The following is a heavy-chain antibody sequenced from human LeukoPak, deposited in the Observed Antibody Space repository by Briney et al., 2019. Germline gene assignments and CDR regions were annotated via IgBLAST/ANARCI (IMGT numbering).Heavy chain of an antibody. CDR3: ATESWIQGEDY. CDR1: GFTVSSNY. CDR2: VYYSGTP. V-gene: IGHV4-59*05. J-gene: IGHJ4*02. Sequence: PGGSLRLSCAASGFTVSSNYMSWVRQAPGKGLEWIGSVYYSGTPYYNPSLKSRLTISVDTSKNQFSLKLTSVTAADTAVYYCATESWIQGEDYWGQGTLVTVSS. D-gene: IGHD5-18*01.